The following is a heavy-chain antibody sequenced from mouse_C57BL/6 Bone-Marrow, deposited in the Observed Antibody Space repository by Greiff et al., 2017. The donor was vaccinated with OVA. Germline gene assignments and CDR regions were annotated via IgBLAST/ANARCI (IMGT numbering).Heavy chain of an antibody. Sequence: VKLQQSGPELVKPGASVKISCKASGYAFSSSWMNWVKQRPGKGLAWIGRIYPGDGDTNYNGKFKGKATLPAVKSSSTAYMPLSSRTSEDSAVYFCARGGGSSPHWYFDVWGTGTTVTVSS. D-gene: IGHD1-1*01. J-gene: IGHJ1*03. CDR3: ARGGGSSPHWYFDV. V-gene: IGHV1-82*01. CDR1: GYAFSSSW. CDR2: IYPGDGDT.